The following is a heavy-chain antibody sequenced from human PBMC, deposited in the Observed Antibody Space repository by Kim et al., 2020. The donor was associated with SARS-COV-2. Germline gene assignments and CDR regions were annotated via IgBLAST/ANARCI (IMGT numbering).Heavy chain of an antibody. V-gene: IGHV3-33*06. CDR2: IWYDGSNK. CDR3: AKDYYDSSGYFGGFDP. D-gene: IGHD3-22*01. CDR1: GFTFSSYG. Sequence: GGSRRLSCAASGFTFSSYGMHWVRQAPGKGLEWVAVIWYDGSNKYYADSVKGRFTISRDNSKNTLYLQMNSLRAEDTAVYYCAKDYYDSSGYFGGFDPWGQGTLVTVSS. J-gene: IGHJ5*02.